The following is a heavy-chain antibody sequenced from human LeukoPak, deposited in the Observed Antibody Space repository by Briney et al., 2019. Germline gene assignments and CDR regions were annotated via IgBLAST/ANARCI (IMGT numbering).Heavy chain of an antibody. CDR1: GFTFSSYW. D-gene: IGHD3-10*01. CDR2: IKQDGSEK. J-gene: IGHJ4*02. Sequence: PGGSLRLSGAASGFTFSSYWMSWVRQAPGKGLEWVANIKQDGSEKYYVDSVKGRFTISRDNAKNSLYLQMNSLRAEDTAVYYCAKGGKLWFGELPFDYWGQGTLVTVSS. CDR3: AKGGKLWFGELPFDY. V-gene: IGHV3-7*03.